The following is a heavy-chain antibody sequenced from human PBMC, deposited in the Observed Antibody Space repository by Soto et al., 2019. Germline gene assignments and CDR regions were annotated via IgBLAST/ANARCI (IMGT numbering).Heavy chain of an antibody. CDR1: GFTFSSYW. CDR3: AKGTSHYFYDSSGYSY. J-gene: IGHJ4*02. Sequence: PGGSLRLSCAASGFTFSSYWMHWVRQAPGKGLEWVSAISYVAGTTYYADSVKGRFTISRDNSKNTVYLQLSSLRAEDTAVYYCAKGTSHYFYDSSGYSYWGQGTLVTVSS. CDR2: ISYVAGTT. V-gene: IGHV3-23*01. D-gene: IGHD3-22*01.